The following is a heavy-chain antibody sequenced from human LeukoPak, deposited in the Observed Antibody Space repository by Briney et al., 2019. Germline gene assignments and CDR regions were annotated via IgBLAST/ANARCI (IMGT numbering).Heavy chain of an antibody. D-gene: IGHD3-22*01. J-gene: IGHJ4*02. CDR3: ARGMYNYDP. CDR1: GGSISSSSYY. Sequence: SETLSLTCTVSGGSISSSSYYWGWIRQPPGKGLEWIGSIHHSGSTYYNPSLKSRVTISVDTSKKQFSLKLSSVTAADTAVYYCARGMYNYDPWGQGTLVTVSS. CDR2: IHHSGST. V-gene: IGHV4-39*07.